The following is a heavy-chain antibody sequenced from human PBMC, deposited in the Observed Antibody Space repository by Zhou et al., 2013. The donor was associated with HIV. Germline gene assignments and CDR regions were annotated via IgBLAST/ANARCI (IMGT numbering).Heavy chain of an antibody. CDR2: IIPILGIA. D-gene: IGHD2-15*01. Sequence: QVQLVQSGAEVKKPGASVKVSCKASGYTFTGYYMHWVRQAPGQGLEWMGRIIPILGIANYAQKFQGRVTITADKSTSTAYMELSSLRSEDTAVYYCAPSPDIVVPWGQGTLVTVSS. J-gene: IGHJ5*02. CDR1: GYTFTGYY. CDR3: APSPDIVVP. V-gene: IGHV1-69*09.